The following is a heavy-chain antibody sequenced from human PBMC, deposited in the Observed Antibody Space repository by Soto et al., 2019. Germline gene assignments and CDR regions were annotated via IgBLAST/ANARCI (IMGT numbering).Heavy chain of an antibody. D-gene: IGHD3-16*01. Sequence: SGTLSLTGGVSGYSITSGFYWGWVRQSPGKGLEWIGTISYSAKTFYNPSLASRSSMAVDSSKNQFSLRLTSVTAADTALYYCTRGAGAPWVRFDSWGRGSLVTVSS. J-gene: IGHJ4*02. CDR2: ISYSAKT. CDR1: GYSITSGFY. V-gene: IGHV4-38-2*01. CDR3: TRGAGAPWVRFDS.